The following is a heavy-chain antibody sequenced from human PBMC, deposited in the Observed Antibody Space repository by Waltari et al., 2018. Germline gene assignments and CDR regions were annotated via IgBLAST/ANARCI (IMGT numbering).Heavy chain of an antibody. J-gene: IGHJ4*02. V-gene: IGHV4-39*01. CDR2: IYYSGST. CDR1: GGSISSSSYY. D-gene: IGHD6-13*01. CDR3: ACLAAGRFDY. Sequence: QLQLQESGPGLVKPSETLSLTCTVSGGSISSSSYYWGWIRQPPGKGLEWIGSIYYSGSTSYNPSLKSRVTISVDTSKNQFSLKLSSVTAADTAVYYCACLAAGRFDYWGQGTLVTVSS.